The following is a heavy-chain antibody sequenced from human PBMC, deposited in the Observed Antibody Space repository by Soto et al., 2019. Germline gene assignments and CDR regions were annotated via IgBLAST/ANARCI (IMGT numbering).Heavy chain of an antibody. Sequence: SGGALRLSCAASGLTFRSYAMHWGRQAPGKGLEWVEVISYDGSNKYYADSVKGRFTISRDNSKNTLYLQMNSLRAEDTAVYYCARDPSDKYSSGWYFWFPPWGQGTLVTVS. CDR1: GLTFRSYA. J-gene: IGHJ5*02. V-gene: IGHV3-30-3*01. CDR3: ARDPSDKYSSGWYFWFPP. D-gene: IGHD6-19*01. CDR2: ISYDGSNK.